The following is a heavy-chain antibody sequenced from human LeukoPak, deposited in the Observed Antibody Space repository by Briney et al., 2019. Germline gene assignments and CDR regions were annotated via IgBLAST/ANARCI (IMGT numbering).Heavy chain of an antibody. CDR3: ARDDSSSYDAFDI. D-gene: IGHD6-13*01. Sequence: PSETLSLTCTVSGGSISSSFYYWGWIRQPPGKGLEWIGSIYYSGNTNYNPSLKSRVTISVDTSKNQFSLKLSSVTAADTAVYYCARDDSSSYDAFDIWGQGTMVTVSS. CDR2: IYYSGNT. CDR1: GGSISSSFYY. V-gene: IGHV4-39*07. J-gene: IGHJ3*02.